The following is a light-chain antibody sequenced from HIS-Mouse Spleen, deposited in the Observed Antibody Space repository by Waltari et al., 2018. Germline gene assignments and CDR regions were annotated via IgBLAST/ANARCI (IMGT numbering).Light chain of an antibody. V-gene: IGLV2-23*01. CDR3: CSYAGSSTSYV. J-gene: IGLJ1*01. Sequence: QSALPQPPSVSGSPGQSITLPRPGTSRDVWAHNLVSWYQQHPGKAPKLMIYEGSKRPSGVSNRFSGSKSGNTASLTISGLQAEDEADYYCCSYAGSSTSYVFGTGTKVTVL. CDR1: SRDVWAHNL. CDR2: EGS.